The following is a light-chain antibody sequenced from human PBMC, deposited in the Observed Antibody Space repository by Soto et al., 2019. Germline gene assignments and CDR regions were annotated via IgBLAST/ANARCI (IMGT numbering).Light chain of an antibody. Sequence: QPVLTQPPSVSGAPGQRVTISCTGSSSTIGAGYNVHWYQQPPGIAPKLLIYGNNNRPSGVPDRFSGSKSGTSASLAITGLQADDEADYYCQSYDSSLSGDVFGTGTKLTVL. V-gene: IGLV1-40*01. CDR2: GNN. CDR3: QSYDSSLSGDV. CDR1: SSTIGAGYN. J-gene: IGLJ1*01.